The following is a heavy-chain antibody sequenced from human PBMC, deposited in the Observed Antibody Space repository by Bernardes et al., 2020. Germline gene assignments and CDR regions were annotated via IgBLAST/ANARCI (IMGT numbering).Heavy chain of an antibody. J-gene: IGHJ4*02. D-gene: IGHD3-3*01. V-gene: IGHV4-34*01. CDR3: ARSGLRFLEWSHQRQYFDY. CDR1: GGSFSGYY. Sequence: SETLSLTCAVYGGSFSGYYWSWIRQPPGKGLEWIGEINHSGSTNYNPSLKSRVTISVDTSTSTAYMELRSLRSDDTAVYYCARSGLRFLEWSHQRQYFDYWGQGTLVTVSS. CDR2: INHSGST.